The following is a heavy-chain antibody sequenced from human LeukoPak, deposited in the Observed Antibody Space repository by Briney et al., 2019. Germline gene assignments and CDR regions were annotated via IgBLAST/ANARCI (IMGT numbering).Heavy chain of an antibody. CDR2: ISGSGGRT. CDR1: GFTFSSYA. J-gene: IGHJ4*02. CDR3: AKEASIAVAGGFDY. D-gene: IGHD6-19*01. Sequence: PGGSLRLSCAASGFTFSSYAVSWVPQAPGKGLEWVSAISGSGGRTYYAASVKGRFTISRDNSKNTLYLQMNSLRAEDTAVYYCAKEASIAVAGGFDYWGQGTLVTVSS. V-gene: IGHV3-23*01.